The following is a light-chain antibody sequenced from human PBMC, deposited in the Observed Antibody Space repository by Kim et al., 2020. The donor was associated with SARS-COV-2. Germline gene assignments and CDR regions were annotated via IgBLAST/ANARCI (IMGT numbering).Light chain of an antibody. CDR2: DVS. Sequence: GQSITISCTGTSSDVGGYNYVSWYQQHPGKAPKLMIYDVSNRPSGVSNRFSGSKSGNTASLTTSGLQADDEADYYCSSYTSSSTWVFGGGTQLTVL. CDR3: SSYTSSSTWV. V-gene: IGLV2-14*03. CDR1: SSDVGGYNY. J-gene: IGLJ3*02.